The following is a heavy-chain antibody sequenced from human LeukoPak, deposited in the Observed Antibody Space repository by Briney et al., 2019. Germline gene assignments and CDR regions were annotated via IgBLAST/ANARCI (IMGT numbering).Heavy chain of an antibody. Sequence: PGGSLRLSCAASGLTFSSYAMHWVRQAPGKGLEYVSAISSNGGSTYYANSVKGRFTISRDNSKNTLYLQMGSLRAEDMAVYYCARVYYDSSGSPDVWGKGTTVTVSS. D-gene: IGHD3-22*01. CDR3: ARVYYDSSGSPDV. CDR2: ISSNGGST. CDR1: GLTFSSYA. V-gene: IGHV3-64*01. J-gene: IGHJ6*04.